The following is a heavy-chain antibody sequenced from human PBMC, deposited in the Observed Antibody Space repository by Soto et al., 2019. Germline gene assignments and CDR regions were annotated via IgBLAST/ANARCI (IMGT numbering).Heavy chain of an antibody. D-gene: IGHD2-2*01. V-gene: IGHV3-30-3*01. CDR2: ISYDGTNK. Sequence: GGSLRLSCAASGFTFSTYAVHWVRQAPGKGLEWVAVISYDGTNKYYADSVKGRFTISRDNSKNTLYLQMNSLRAEDTAIYYCARGLGYCSSTSCYAPDYWGQGTLVTVSS. J-gene: IGHJ4*02. CDR1: GFTFSTYA. CDR3: ARGLGYCSSTSCYAPDY.